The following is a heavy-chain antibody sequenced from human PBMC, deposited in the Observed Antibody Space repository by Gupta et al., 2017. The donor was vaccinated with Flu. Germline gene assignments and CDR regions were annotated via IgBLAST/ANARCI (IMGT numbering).Heavy chain of an antibody. J-gene: IGHJ5*02. CDR2: IHTRGSA. CDR1: GDSINSGSYY. CDR3: ARLPSGS. Sequence: QVQLQESGPGLVRPSQSLSLTCTVSGDSINSGSYYWSWVRQPAGEGLEWIGRIHTRGSASYNPSLGGRVTISVDTSKNQFSLNLRSVTAADTAVYYCARLPSGSWGQGTLVTVSS. V-gene: IGHV4-61*02.